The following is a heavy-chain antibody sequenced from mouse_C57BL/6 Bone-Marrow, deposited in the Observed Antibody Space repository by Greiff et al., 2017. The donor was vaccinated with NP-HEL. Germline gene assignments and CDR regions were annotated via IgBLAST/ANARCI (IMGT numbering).Heavy chain of an antibody. CDR3: AIANPYYFDY. V-gene: IGHV1-22*01. Sequence: EVQRVESGPELVKPGASVKMSCKASGYTFTDYNMHWVKQSHGKSLEWIGYINPNNGGTSYNQKFKGKATLTVNKSSSTAYMELRSLTSEDSAVYYCAIANPYYFDYWGQGTTLTVSS. J-gene: IGHJ2*01. CDR1: GYTFTDYN. CDR2: INPNNGGT.